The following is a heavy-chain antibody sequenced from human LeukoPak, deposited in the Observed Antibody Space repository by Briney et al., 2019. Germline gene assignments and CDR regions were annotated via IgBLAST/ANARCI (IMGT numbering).Heavy chain of an antibody. V-gene: IGHV1-69*13. D-gene: IGHD6-13*01. Sequence: ASVKVSCKASGGTFSSYAISWVRQAPGQGLEWMGGIIPIFGTANYAQKFQGRVTITADESTSTAYMELSSLRSEDTAVYYCASIAAAGADYWGQGTLVTVSS. J-gene: IGHJ4*02. CDR2: IIPIFGTA. CDR3: ASIAAAGADY. CDR1: GGTFSSYA.